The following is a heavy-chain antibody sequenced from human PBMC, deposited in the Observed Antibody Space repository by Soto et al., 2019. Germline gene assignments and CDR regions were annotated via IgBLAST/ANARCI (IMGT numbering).Heavy chain of an antibody. CDR3: ARERRDYGDVTLGY. CDR2: IYYSGST. D-gene: IGHD4-17*01. V-gene: IGHV4-30-4*01. CDR1: GGSISSGDYD. J-gene: IGHJ4*02. Sequence: PAETLSLTCTVSGGSISSGDYDWSWIRQPPGKGLEWIGYIYYSGSTYYNPSLKSRVTISVDTSKNQFSLKLSSVTAADTAVYYCARERRDYGDVTLGYWGQGTLVTVSS.